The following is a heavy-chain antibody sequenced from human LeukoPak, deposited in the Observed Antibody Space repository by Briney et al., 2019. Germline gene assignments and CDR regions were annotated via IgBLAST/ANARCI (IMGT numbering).Heavy chain of an antibody. CDR1: GYTFTSYG. CDR2: ISAYNGHT. CDR3: ARGTLAVAVTNWFDP. D-gene: IGHD6-19*01. V-gene: IGHV1-18*01. J-gene: IGHJ5*02. Sequence: GASVKVSCKASGYTFTSYGITWVRQAPGQGLEWMGWISAYNGHTNYAQKLQGRVTMTTDTSTSTAYMEVRGLRSDDTAVYYCARGTLAVAVTNWFDPWGQGTLVTVSS.